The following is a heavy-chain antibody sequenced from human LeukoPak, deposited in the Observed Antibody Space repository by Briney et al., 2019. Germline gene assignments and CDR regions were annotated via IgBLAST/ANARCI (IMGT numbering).Heavy chain of an antibody. J-gene: IGHJ6*03. CDR2: ISSSGSTI. CDR3: ARGDPTTVTYYYYYMDV. V-gene: IGHV3-11*01. Sequence: GGSLRLSCAASGFTFSDYYMSWIRQAPGKGLEWVSYISSSGSTIYYADSVKGRFTISRDNAKNSLYLQMNSLRAEDTAVYYCARGDPTTVTYYYYYMDVWGKGTTVTISS. CDR1: GFTFSDYY. D-gene: IGHD4-17*01.